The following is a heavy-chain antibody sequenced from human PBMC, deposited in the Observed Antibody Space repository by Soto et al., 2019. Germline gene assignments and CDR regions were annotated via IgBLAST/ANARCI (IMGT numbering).Heavy chain of an antibody. CDR3: ARSSGGNFGIIIEGSNWFDP. J-gene: IGHJ5*02. CDR1: GYTLTELS. CDR2: FDPEDGET. Sequence: ASVKVSCKVSGYTLTELSMHWVRQAPGKGLEWMGGFDPEDGETIYAQKFQGRVTMTEDTSTDTAYMELSSLRSEDTAVYYCARSSGGNFGIIIEGSNWFDPWGQGTLVTVSS. D-gene: IGHD3-3*01. V-gene: IGHV1-24*01.